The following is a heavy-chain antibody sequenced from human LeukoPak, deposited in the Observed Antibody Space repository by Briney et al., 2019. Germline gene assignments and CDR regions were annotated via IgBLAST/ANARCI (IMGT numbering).Heavy chain of an antibody. J-gene: IGHJ5*02. D-gene: IGHD6-6*01. CDR3: APLGIAARPDDWFDP. Sequence: ESGPTLVKPTQTLTLTCTFSGFSLSTSGVGVGWIRQPPGKALEWLALIYWNDDKRYIPSLKSRLTITKDTSKNQVVLTMTNMDPVDTATYYCAPLGIAARPDDWFDPWGQGTLVTVSS. V-gene: IGHV2-5*01. CDR2: IYWNDDK. CDR1: GFSLSTSGVG.